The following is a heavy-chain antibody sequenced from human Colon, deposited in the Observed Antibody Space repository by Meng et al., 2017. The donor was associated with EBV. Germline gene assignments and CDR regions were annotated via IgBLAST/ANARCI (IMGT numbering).Heavy chain of an antibody. CDR1: GGSIPERNW. J-gene: IGHJ4*02. CDR3: ARWAFIDSYGFDH. V-gene: IGHV4-4*02. D-gene: IGHD5-18*01. Sequence: QRQLQESGPGLGKPSGPPPPTCAVSGGSIPERNWWSWVRHPPGKGLEWIGEIYHYGGTNYNPSLKSRVTISVDKSKNQISLKLTSVTAADTAVYYCARWAFIDSYGFDHWGQGTLVTVSS. CDR2: IYHYGGT.